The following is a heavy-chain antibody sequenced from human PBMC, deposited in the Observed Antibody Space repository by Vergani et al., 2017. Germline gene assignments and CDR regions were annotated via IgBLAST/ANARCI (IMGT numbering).Heavy chain of an antibody. V-gene: IGHV1-69*18. D-gene: IGHD6-19*01. CDR3: ARVLVQGVVHYYGMDV. CDR1: GGTFSSYA. J-gene: IGHJ6*02. CDR2: IIPIFGTA. Sequence: QVQLVQSGAEVKKPGSSLILSCKASGGTFSSYAISWVRQAPGQGLEWMGRIIPIFGTANYAQKFQGRVTITADESTSTAYMELSSLRSEDTAVYYCARVLVQGVVHYYGMDVWGQGTTVTVSS.